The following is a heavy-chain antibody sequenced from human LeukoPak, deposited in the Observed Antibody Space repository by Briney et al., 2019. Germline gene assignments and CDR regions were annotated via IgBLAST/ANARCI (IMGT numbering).Heavy chain of an antibody. CDR3: AKVHYGDYFDY. J-gene: IGHJ4*02. D-gene: IGHD4-17*01. Sequence: GGSLRLSCAGSGFTVSSDYMSWVRQAPGKGLEWVSVIYTGGSTHYTDSAKGRFTISRDNSKNTLYLQMNNLRAEDTAVYYCAKVHYGDYFDYWGQGTLVTVSS. V-gene: IGHV3-53*01. CDR2: IYTGGST. CDR1: GFTVSSDY.